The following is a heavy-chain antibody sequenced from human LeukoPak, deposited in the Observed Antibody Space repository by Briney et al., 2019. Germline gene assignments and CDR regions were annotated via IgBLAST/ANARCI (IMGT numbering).Heavy chain of an antibody. Sequence: EASVKVSCKSSGFTFTDHYIHWVRQGPGQGLEWMGYIGPHSTSTSSPQEFQGRVTMTRDASMSTAYMELTRLTSDDTAVYYCVREGEGPLSKDFDYWGQGTLVTVSS. J-gene: IGHJ4*02. V-gene: IGHV1-2*02. CDR3: VREGEGPLSKDFDY. CDR2: IGPHSTST. CDR1: GFTFTDHY. D-gene: IGHD2/OR15-2a*01.